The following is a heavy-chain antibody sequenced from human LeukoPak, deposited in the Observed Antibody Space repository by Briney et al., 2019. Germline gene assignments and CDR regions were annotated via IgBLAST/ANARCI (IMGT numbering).Heavy chain of an antibody. CDR2: IIPIFGTA. CDR3: ARSYDSGGYYYYFDY. V-gene: IGHV1-69*13. Sequence: SVKVSCKASGGTFSSYAISWVRQAPGQGLEWMGGIIPIFGTANYAQKFQGRVTITADESTSTAYMELSSLRSEDTAVYYCARSYDSGGYYYYFDYWGQGTLVTVSS. D-gene: IGHD3-22*01. CDR1: GGTFSSYA. J-gene: IGHJ4*02.